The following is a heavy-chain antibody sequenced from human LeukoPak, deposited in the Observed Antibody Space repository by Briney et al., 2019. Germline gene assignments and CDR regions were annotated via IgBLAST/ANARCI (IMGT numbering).Heavy chain of an antibody. Sequence: GGSLRLSCAASGFTFSTYPMHWVRQAPGKGLEWVAVVADDGKDKHYVESVKGRFTISRDNSKNAVYLQMNSLRAEDTAVYYCAKDRRSGDSWYHFDYWGQGTLVTVSS. J-gene: IGHJ4*02. V-gene: IGHV3-30*04. CDR2: VADDGKDK. D-gene: IGHD2-15*01. CDR3: AKDRRSGDSWYHFDY. CDR1: GFTFSTYP.